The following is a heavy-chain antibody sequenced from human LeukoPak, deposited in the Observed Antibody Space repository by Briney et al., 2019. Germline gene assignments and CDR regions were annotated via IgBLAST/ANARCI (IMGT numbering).Heavy chain of an antibody. D-gene: IGHD6-6*01. V-gene: IGHV4-39*01. CDR1: GGSISSSSYC. CDR3: ARHPSIAEESQYQSLAFDI. Sequence: SETLSLTCTVSGGSISSSSYCWGWIRQPPGKGLEWIGSIYYSGSTYYNPSLKSRVTISVDTSKNQFSLKLSSVTAADTAVYYCARHPSIAEESQYQSLAFDIWGQGTMVTVSS. J-gene: IGHJ3*02. CDR2: IYYSGST.